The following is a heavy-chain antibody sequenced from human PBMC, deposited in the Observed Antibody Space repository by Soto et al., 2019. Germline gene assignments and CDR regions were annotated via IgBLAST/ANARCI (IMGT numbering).Heavy chain of an antibody. J-gene: IGHJ4*02. D-gene: IGHD5-18*01. CDR1: RGTFNRYA. CDR2: LVPQFGTP. CDR3: ARQNRDTPMVPFDV. V-gene: IGHV1-69*01. Sequence: QVQLVQSGAENKKPGSSVKVSCLASRGTFNRYAINWVRQAPGHGREWLGALVPQFGTPNYAQKFQDRVTIVADESTNTTSMELRGLTSDDTAVYYCARQNRDTPMVPFDVWGQGTLVTVSS.